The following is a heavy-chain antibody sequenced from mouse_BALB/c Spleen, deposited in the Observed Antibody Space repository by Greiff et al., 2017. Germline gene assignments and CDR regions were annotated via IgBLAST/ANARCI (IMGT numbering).Heavy chain of an antibody. CDR1: GFTFSSYG. D-gene: IGHD1-2*01. V-gene: IGHV5-6*02. Sequence: EVMLVESGGDLVKPGGSLKLSCAASGFTFSSYGMSWVRQTPDKRLEWVATISSGGSYTYYPDSVKGRFTISRDNAKNTLYLQMSSLKSEDTAMYYCARRREVTTATNFDVWGAGTTVTVSS. CDR2: ISSGGSYT. CDR3: ARRREVTTATNFDV. J-gene: IGHJ1*01.